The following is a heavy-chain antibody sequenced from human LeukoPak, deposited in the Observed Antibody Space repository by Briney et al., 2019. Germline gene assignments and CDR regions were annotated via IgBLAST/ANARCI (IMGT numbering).Heavy chain of an antibody. Sequence: GGSLRLSCAASGSTFSVAAMTWVRQAPGKGLEWVSLIGASGESTYCADSVKGRFTISRDNSKNTLSLQMNSLRVEDTAMYFCAKDIQLSTWGLGTMVTVSS. D-gene: IGHD5-24*01. V-gene: IGHV3-23*01. J-gene: IGHJ3*01. CDR3: AKDIQLST. CDR1: GSTFSVAA. CDR2: IGASGEST.